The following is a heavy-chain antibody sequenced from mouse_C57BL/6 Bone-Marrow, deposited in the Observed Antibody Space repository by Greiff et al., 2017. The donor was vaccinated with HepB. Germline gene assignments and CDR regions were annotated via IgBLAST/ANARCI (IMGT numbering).Heavy chain of an antibody. Sequence: QVQLQQPGAELVKPGASVKLSCKASGYTFTSYWMHWVKQRPGQGLEWIGMIHPNSGSTNYNEKFKSKATLTVDKSSSTAFMQLSSLTSEDSAVYYCAPYYGSPFDYWGQGTTLTVSS. J-gene: IGHJ2*01. CDR3: APYYGSPFDY. D-gene: IGHD1-1*01. CDR2: IHPNSGST. CDR1: GYTFTSYW. V-gene: IGHV1-64*01.